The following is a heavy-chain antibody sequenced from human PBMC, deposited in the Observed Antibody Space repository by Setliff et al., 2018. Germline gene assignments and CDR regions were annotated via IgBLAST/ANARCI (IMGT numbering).Heavy chain of an antibody. CDR2: ISAYNGYI. CDR3: ARAPGTVVVPASRSAFDI. CDR1: GYTFSNYG. Sequence: ASVKVSCKASGYTFSNYGISWVRQTPGQGLEWMGWISAYNGYIIYAQKLQGRVTMTTDTSTSTAYMEVRSLRSDDTAVYYCARAPGTVVVPASRSAFDIWGQGTMVTVSS. J-gene: IGHJ3*02. D-gene: IGHD2-2*01. V-gene: IGHV1-18*01.